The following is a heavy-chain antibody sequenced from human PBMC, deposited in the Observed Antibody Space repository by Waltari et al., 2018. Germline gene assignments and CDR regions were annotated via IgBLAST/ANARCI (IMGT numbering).Heavy chain of an antibody. V-gene: IGHV4-34*01. J-gene: IGHJ4*02. CDR1: GGSFSDYY. CDR3: ASSSDAGDY. D-gene: IGHD6-13*01. Sequence: QVQLQQWGAGLVKPSETLSLTCAVYGGSFSDYYWRWTRQPPGKGLEWIGEINQSGSTKYNPSLKSRVTISVDRSKNQFSLNLRSVTAADTAVYYCASSSDAGDYWGQGTLVTVSS. CDR2: INQSGST.